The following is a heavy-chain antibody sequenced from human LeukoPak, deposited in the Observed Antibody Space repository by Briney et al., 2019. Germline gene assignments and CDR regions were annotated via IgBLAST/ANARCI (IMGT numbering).Heavy chain of an antibody. V-gene: IGHV1-46*01. CDR2: INPSGGST. CDR1: VYTFTIYY. J-gene: IGHJ6*02. Sequence: ASVKVSCTASVYTFTIYYMHWVRQAPGQGLEWMGIINPSGGSTSYAQKFQGRVTMTRDTSRSTVYMELSSLRSEDTAVYYCARVGNGEMATIVQDYYGMDVWGQGTTVTVSS. D-gene: IGHD5-24*01. CDR3: ARVGNGEMATIVQDYYGMDV.